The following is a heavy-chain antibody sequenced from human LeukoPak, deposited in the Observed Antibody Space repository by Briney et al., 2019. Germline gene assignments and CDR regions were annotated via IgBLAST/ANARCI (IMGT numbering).Heavy chain of an antibody. CDR2: ISYDGSNK. D-gene: IGHD3-22*01. Sequence: GGSLRLSCAASGFTFSSYAMHWVRQAPGKGLEWVAVISYDGSNKYYADSVKGRFTISRDNSKNTLYLQMNSLRAVDTAVYYCARDDITMIVVVITGAFDIWGQGTMVTVSS. CDR1: GFTFSSYA. V-gene: IGHV3-30-3*01. CDR3: ARDDITMIVVVITGAFDI. J-gene: IGHJ3*02.